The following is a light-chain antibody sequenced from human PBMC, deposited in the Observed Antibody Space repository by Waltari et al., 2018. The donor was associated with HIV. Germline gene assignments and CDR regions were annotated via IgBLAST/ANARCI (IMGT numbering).Light chain of an antibody. CDR1: HSITNY. CDR3: QQTYSTPWT. CDR2: AAS. V-gene: IGKV1-39*01. J-gene: IGKJ1*01. Sequence: DIQLTQSPSSLSASVGDRVTITCRASHSITNYLPWYQQKPGRAPNLLISAASNLLSGVPSRFSGSRSGADFILTITSLQPEDFATYYCQQTYSTPWTFGQGTQVEIK.